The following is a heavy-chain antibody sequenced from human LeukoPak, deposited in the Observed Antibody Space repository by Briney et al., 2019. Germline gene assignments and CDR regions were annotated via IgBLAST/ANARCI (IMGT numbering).Heavy chain of an antibody. D-gene: IGHD1-26*01. V-gene: IGHV5-51*01. J-gene: IGHJ4*02. CDR1: GYSFTSYW. Sequence: GESLKISCKGSGYSFTSYWIGWARQMPGKGLEWMGIIYPGDSDTRYSPSFQGQVTISADKSISTAYLQWGSLKASDTAVYYCARPVSTSGNYYFDYWGQGTLVTVSS. CDR3: ARPVSTSGNYYFDY. CDR2: IYPGDSDT.